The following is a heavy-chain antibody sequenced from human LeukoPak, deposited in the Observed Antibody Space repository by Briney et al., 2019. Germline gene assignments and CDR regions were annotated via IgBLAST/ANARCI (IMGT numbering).Heavy chain of an antibody. Sequence: GGSLRLSCAASGFTFNNYDMHWVRQVTGKGLEWVSAISITGDTYYPVSVKGRFTISRENAENSFYLQMNSLRVGDTAVYYCVRAHVGAGLAFDIWGQGTMVTVSS. D-gene: IGHD1-26*01. J-gene: IGHJ3*02. CDR2: ISITGDT. CDR3: VRAHVGAGLAFDI. V-gene: IGHV3-13*01. CDR1: GFTFNNYD.